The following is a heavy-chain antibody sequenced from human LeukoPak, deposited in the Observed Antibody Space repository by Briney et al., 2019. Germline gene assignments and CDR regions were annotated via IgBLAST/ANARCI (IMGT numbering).Heavy chain of an antibody. CDR1: VGTYSSYA. J-gene: IGHJ3*02. D-gene: IGHD6-19*01. CDR3: ATEVESYSSGWDDAFDI. Sequence: SVKVSCKASVGTYSSYAISWVRQAPGQGLEWMGGIIPIFGTANYAQKFQGRVTITADKSTSTAYMELSSLRSEDTAVYYCATEVESYSSGWDDAFDIWGQGTMVTVSS. CDR2: IIPIFGTA. V-gene: IGHV1-69*06.